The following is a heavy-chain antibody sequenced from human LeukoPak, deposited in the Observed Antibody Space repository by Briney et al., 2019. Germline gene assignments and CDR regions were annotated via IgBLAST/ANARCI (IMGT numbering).Heavy chain of an antibody. J-gene: IGHJ5*02. CDR3: ARDRSSGWSGNWFDP. D-gene: IGHD6-19*01. CDR1: TFAFRNYE. Sequence: PGGSLRLSCAASTFAFRNYEMSWVRQAPGKGLEWIAYISDSGSTIYYAGSAEGRFTISRDNAQNSLYLQMNSLRAEDTAVYYCARDRSSGWSGNWFDPWGQGTLVTVSS. CDR2: ISDSGSTI. V-gene: IGHV3-48*03.